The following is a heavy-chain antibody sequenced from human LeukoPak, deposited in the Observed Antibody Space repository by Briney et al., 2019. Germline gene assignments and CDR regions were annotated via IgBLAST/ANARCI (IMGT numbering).Heavy chain of an antibody. V-gene: IGHV3-21*01. J-gene: IGHJ4*02. Sequence: GGSLRLSCAASGFTFSSYSMNWVRQAPGKGLEWVSSISSTGSYIYYADSVKGRFTISRDNAKNSLYLQMNSLRAEDTAVYYCARRVSKRSYYLDDWGQGTLVTVSS. D-gene: IGHD1-26*01. CDR1: GFTFSSYS. CDR3: ARRVSKRSYYLDD. CDR2: ISSTGSYI.